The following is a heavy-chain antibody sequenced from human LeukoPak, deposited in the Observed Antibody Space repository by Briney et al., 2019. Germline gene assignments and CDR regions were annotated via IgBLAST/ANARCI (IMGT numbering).Heavy chain of an antibody. Sequence: PGGSLRLSCAASGFTFSDYYMSWIRQAPGKGLKWVSYISSSSTYTNYADSVKGRFTISRDNAKNSLYLQMNSLRAEDTAVYYCARYGGGYYYIIDYWGQGTLVTVSS. CDR1: GFTFSDYY. V-gene: IGHV3-11*06. CDR3: ARYGGGYYYIIDY. D-gene: IGHD3-22*01. J-gene: IGHJ4*02. CDR2: ISSSSTYT.